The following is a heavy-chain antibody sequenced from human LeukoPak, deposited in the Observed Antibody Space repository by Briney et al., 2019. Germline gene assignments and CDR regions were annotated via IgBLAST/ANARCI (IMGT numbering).Heavy chain of an antibody. Sequence: GRSLRLSCAASGFTFSSYAMHWVRQAPGKGLEWVAVISYDGSNKYYADSVKGRFTISRGNSKNTLYLQMNSLRAEDTAVYYCARNYYGSGAYGMDIWGQGTTVTVSS. CDR1: GFTFSSYA. V-gene: IGHV3-30*04. CDR3: ARNYYGSGAYGMDI. J-gene: IGHJ6*02. CDR2: ISYDGSNK. D-gene: IGHD3-10*01.